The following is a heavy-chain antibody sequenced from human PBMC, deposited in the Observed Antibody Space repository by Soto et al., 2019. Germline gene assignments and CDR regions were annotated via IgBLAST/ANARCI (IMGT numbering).Heavy chain of an antibody. V-gene: IGHV3-48*03. D-gene: IGHD5-12*01. J-gene: IGHJ4*02. Sequence: QSGGSLRLSCAASGFTFSIYEMNWVRQAPGKGLEWVSYSSSSGSTTFYADSVKGRFTISRDNAKNSLYLQMNSLRGEDTAFYYCARATGYTLDYWGQGTLVTVSS. CDR3: ARATGYTLDY. CDR2: SSSSGSTT. CDR1: GFTFSIYE.